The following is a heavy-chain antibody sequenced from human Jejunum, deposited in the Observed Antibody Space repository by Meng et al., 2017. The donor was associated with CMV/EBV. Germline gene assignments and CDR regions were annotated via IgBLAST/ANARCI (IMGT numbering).Heavy chain of an antibody. CDR3: ARGFVKYTVTRVGNWFDP. D-gene: IGHD4-17*01. CDR1: GGSFSGYY. J-gene: IGHJ5*02. V-gene: IGHV4-34*01. Sequence: QVELTQWGAGLLKPSETLSLPCAVYGGSFSGYYWSWIRQPPGKGLEWIGEINHSGSTNYNPSLKSRVTISVDTSKNQFSLKLSSVTAADTAVYYCARGFVKYTVTRVGNWFDPWGQGTLVTVSS. CDR2: INHSGST.